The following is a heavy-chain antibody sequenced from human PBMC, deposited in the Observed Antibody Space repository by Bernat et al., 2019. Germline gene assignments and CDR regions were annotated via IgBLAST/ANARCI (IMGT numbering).Heavy chain of an antibody. J-gene: IGHJ4*02. CDR1: GFTFSSYS. Sequence: EVQLVESGGGLVKPGGSLRLSCAASGFTFSSYSMNWVRQAPGKGLEWVSSISSSSYIYYADSVKGRFTISRDNAKNSLYLQMNSLRAEDAAVYYCALSLYDFWSGYYDYWGQGTLVTVSS. CDR2: ISSSSYI. V-gene: IGHV3-21*01. D-gene: IGHD3-3*01. CDR3: ALSLYDFWSGYYDY.